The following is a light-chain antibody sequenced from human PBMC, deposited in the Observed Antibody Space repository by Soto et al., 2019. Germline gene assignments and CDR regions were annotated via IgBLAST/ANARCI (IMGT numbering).Light chain of an antibody. Sequence: EVVLTQSPCTLSLSPGERATVSCRASQTISRNYLAWYQKKPGQAPRLLIYGASTRATGIPDRFTGSGSGTDFTLTIARLEPEDFAVYYCQQYGGPVPWTFGQGTKVEV. CDR1: QTISRNY. J-gene: IGKJ1*01. V-gene: IGKV3-20*01. CDR2: GAS. CDR3: QQYGGPVPWT.